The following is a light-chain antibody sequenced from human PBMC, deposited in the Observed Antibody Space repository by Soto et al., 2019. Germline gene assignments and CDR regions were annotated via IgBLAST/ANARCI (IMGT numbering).Light chain of an antibody. V-gene: IGKV3-15*01. Sequence: EIVLTQSPATLSLSPGERATLSCRASQSVGSSYLAWYQQKPGQAPRLLIYGASTRATGIPARFSGSGSGTEFTLTISSLQSEDFAVYFCQQYHHWPPETFGQGTKVDIK. CDR3: QQYHHWPPET. J-gene: IGKJ2*01. CDR2: GAS. CDR1: QSVGSSY.